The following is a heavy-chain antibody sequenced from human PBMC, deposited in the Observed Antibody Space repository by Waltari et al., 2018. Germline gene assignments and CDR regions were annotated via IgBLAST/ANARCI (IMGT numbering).Heavy chain of an antibody. J-gene: IGHJ4*02. Sequence: QVQLVESGGGVVQPGRSLRLSCAASGFTFSSYAMHWVRQAPGKGLGWVAVISNDGSNKYYADSVKGRFTISRDNSKNTLYLQMNSLRAEDTAVYYCARDGGSSWYLDYWGQGTLVTVSS. CDR3: ARDGGSSWYLDY. D-gene: IGHD6-13*01. CDR2: ISNDGSNK. V-gene: IGHV3-30-3*01. CDR1: GFTFSSYA.